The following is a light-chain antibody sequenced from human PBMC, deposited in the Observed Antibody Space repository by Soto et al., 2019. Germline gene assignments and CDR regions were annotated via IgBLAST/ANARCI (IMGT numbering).Light chain of an antibody. CDR1: SSDVGAYNR. V-gene: IGLV2-14*01. CDR3: LSYTTSSSYV. Sequence: QSVLTQPASVSGSPGQSITISCTGTSSDVGAYNRVSWYQQHSGKAPKLMIYEVSNRPSGVSNRSSGSKSGNTASLTISGLQAEDEADYYCLSYTTSSSYVFGTGTKVT. CDR2: EVS. J-gene: IGLJ1*01.